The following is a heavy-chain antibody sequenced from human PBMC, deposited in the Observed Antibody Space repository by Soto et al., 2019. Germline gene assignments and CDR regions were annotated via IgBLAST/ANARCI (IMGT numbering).Heavy chain of an antibody. Sequence: SETLSLTCTVSGGSISSGGYYWSWIRQHPGKGLEWIGYIYYSGSTYYNPSLKSRVTISVDTSKNQFSLKLRSVTAAYTAVYYCARDRKNGSHFDYWGQGTLVTVSS. D-gene: IGHD1-1*01. CDR1: GGSISSGGYY. CDR3: ARDRKNGSHFDY. J-gene: IGHJ4*02. CDR2: IYYSGST. V-gene: IGHV4-31*03.